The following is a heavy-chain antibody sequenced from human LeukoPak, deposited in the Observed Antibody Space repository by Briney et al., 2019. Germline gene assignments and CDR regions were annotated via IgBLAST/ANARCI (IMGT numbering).Heavy chain of an antibody. CDR3: LSSGWFFDY. J-gene: IGHJ4*02. V-gene: IGHV3-48*03. Sequence: GGSLRLSCAASGFTFSSYEMNWVRQAPGKGLEWASYISSSGSTVYYADSVKGRFTISRDNAKNSLYLQMNSLRAEDTAVYYCLSSGWFFDYWGQGTLVTVSS. CDR2: ISSSGSTV. D-gene: IGHD6-19*01. CDR1: GFTFSSYE.